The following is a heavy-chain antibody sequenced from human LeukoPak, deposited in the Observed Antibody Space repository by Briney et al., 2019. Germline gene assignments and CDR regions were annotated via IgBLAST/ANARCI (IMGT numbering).Heavy chain of an antibody. D-gene: IGHD1-26*01. CDR1: DDPINSGVYY. Sequence: PSETLSLTCTVSDDPINSGVYYWNWIRQPAGKGLEWIGHIYTSGTTTNSNPSLKSRVAISLDTSKNHFSLKLSSVTAADTGVYYCARAKKRSGRSRNFYLDVWGKGTTVTVSS. CDR2: IYTSGTTT. V-gene: IGHV4-61*09. CDR3: ARAKKRSGRSRNFYLDV. J-gene: IGHJ6*03.